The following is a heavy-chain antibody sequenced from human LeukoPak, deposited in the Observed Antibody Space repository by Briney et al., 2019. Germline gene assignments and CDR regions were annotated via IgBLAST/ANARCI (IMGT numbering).Heavy chain of an antibody. CDR3: ARGSLGPDY. CDR2: IFPSGIT. CDR1: GGPMSNYY. V-gene: IGHV4-4*07. J-gene: IGHJ4*02. D-gene: IGHD3-10*01. Sequence: SETLSLTCTVSGGPMSNYYWSWIRQPAGKELELIGRIFPSGITNYNPSLISRVTMSVDTSKNQFSLKLNSVTAADTAVYYCARGSLGPDYWGQGTLVTVSS.